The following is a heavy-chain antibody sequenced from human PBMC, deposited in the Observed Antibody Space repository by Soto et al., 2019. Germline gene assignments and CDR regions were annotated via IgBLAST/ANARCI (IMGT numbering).Heavy chain of an antibody. CDR3: ARGVYWGDYPVPNLPRFDP. V-gene: IGHV3-7*01. CDR1: GFTFSSYW. Sequence: EVQLVESGGGLVQPGGSLRLSCAASGFTFSSYWMSWVRQAPGKGLEWVANIKQDGSEKYYVDSVKGRFTISRDNAKNSMYLQMNSVRAEDTAVYYCARGVYWGDYPVPNLPRFDPWGQGTLVTVSS. D-gene: IGHD4-17*01. CDR2: IKQDGSEK. J-gene: IGHJ5*02.